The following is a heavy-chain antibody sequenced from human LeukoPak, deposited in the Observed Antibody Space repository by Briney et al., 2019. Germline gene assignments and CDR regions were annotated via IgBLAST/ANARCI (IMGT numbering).Heavy chain of an antibody. CDR1: GYSISSGYY. CDR2: IYHSGST. D-gene: IGHD1-26*01. CDR3: ARASSVGFDY. Sequence: PSETLSLTCTVSGYSISSGYYWGWIRQPPGKGLEWIGSIYHSGSTYYNPSLKSRVTISVDTSKNQFSLKLSSVTAADTAVYYCARASSVGFDYWGQGTLVTVSS. J-gene: IGHJ4*02. V-gene: IGHV4-38-2*02.